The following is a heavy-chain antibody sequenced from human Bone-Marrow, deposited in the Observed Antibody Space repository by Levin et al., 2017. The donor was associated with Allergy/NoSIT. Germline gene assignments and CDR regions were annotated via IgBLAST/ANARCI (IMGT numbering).Heavy chain of an antibody. D-gene: IGHD2-21*02. J-gene: IGHJ4*02. Sequence: EASVKVSCKASGYTFTSYGISWVRQAPGQGLEWMGWISAYNGNTNYAQKLQGRVTMTTDTSTSTAYMELRSLRSDDTAVYYCARDLCGGDCPEAYFDYWGQGTLVTVSS. CDR2: ISAYNGNT. CDR1: GYTFTSYG. CDR3: ARDLCGGDCPEAYFDY. V-gene: IGHV1-18*01.